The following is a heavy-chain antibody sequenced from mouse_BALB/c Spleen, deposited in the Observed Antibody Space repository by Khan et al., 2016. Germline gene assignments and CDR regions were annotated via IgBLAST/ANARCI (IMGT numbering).Heavy chain of an antibody. Sequence: EVQLQESGPGLVKPSPSLSLTCTVTGYSITSDYAWNWIRQFPGNKLECLGYISSSGTTIYNPSLKSRISITRDTSKNQFFLQLNSVTSEDTARYVWARSGALYGDFTYWGQGTLVTVSA. V-gene: IGHV3-2*02. CDR2: ISSSGTT. CDR1: GYSITSDYA. J-gene: IGHJ3*01. CDR3: ARSGALYGDFTY. D-gene: IGHD2-13*01.